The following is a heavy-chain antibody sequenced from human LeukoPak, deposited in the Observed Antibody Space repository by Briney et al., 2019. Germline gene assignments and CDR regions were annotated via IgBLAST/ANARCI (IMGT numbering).Heavy chain of an antibody. J-gene: IGHJ4*02. CDR2: INHSGST. CDR1: GGFFSDYH. V-gene: IGHV4-34*01. CDR3: ARGLGAVTTTLGY. D-gene: IGHD4-17*01. Sequence: SETLSLTCAVYGGFFSDYHWSWIRQPPGKGLEWIGEINHSGSTNYNPSLKSRVTISVDTSKNQFSLKLSSVTAADTAVYYCARGLGAVTTTLGYWGQGTLVTVSS.